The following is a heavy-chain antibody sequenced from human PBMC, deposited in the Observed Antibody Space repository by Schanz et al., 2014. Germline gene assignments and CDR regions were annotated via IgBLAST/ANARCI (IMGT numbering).Heavy chain of an antibody. J-gene: IGHJ4*02. CDR3: ARDGVDAAAGGNY. CDR1: GYTFTRYY. D-gene: IGHD6-13*01. Sequence: QVQLVQSGAEVKKPGASVKVSCKASGYTFTRYYIHWVRQAPGQGLEWMGIITPSGGSTNYAQKFQGRVTMTRDTSTSTVYMELSSLRSEDTAVYYCARDGVDAAAGGNYWGQGTLVTVSS. CDR2: ITPSGGST. V-gene: IGHV1-46*03.